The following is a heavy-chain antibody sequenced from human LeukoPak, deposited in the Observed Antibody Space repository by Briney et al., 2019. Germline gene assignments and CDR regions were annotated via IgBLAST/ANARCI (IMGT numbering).Heavy chain of an antibody. Sequence: GESLKISCKGSGYSFTSYWIGWVRQMPGKGLEWMGIIYPGDSDTRYSPSFQGQVTISADKSISTAYLQWSSLKASDTAMYYCARGTMVRGVSTRLDYWGLGTLVTVSS. CDR2: IYPGDSDT. CDR1: GYSFTSYW. CDR3: ARGTMVRGVSTRLDY. V-gene: IGHV5-51*01. J-gene: IGHJ4*02. D-gene: IGHD3-10*01.